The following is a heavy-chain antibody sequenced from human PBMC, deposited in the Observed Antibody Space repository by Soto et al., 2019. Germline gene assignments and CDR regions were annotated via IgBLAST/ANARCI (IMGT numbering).Heavy chain of an antibody. D-gene: IGHD3-3*01. J-gene: IGHJ4*02. CDR2: ISGSGGST. CDR1: GFTFSSYA. V-gene: IGHV3-23*01. CDR3: AKRAYDFWSGYYADYFDY. Sequence: EVQLLESGGGLVQPGGSLRLSCAASGFTFSSYAMSWVRQAPGKGLEWVSAISGSGGSTYCADSVKGRFTISRDNSKNTLYLQMNSLRAEDTAVYYCAKRAYDFWSGYYADYFDYWGQGTLVTVSS.